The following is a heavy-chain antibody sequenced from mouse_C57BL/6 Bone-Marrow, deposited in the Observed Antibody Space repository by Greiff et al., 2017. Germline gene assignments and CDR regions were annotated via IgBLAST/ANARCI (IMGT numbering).Heavy chain of an antibody. CDR1: GFNIKDYY. CDR2: IDPEDGAT. Sequence: EVQLVESGAELVKPGASVKLSCTASGFNIKDYYMHWVKQRTEQGLEWIGRIDPEDGATKYAPKFQGKATITADTSSNTAYLQLSSLTSEDTAVYYWARPLGYYGSSYDWYFDVGGTGTTVTVSS. V-gene: IGHV14-2*01. D-gene: IGHD1-1*01. J-gene: IGHJ1*03. CDR3: ARPLGYYGSSYDWYFDV.